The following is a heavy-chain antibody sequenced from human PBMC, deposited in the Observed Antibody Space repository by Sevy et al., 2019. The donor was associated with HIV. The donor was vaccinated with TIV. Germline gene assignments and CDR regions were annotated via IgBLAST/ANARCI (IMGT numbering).Heavy chain of an antibody. D-gene: IGHD5-12*01. CDR3: AREGGYSDQGMDV. CDR2: ITSSSHIT. Sequence: GGSLRLSCEVPGFSFNSYSFNWVRQAPGKGLEWISYITSSSHITYYAESVQGRFTISRDNVKKSLYLQMNSLRAEDTAVYYCAREGGYSDQGMDVWGQGTTVTVSS. J-gene: IGHJ6*02. CDR1: GFSFNSYS. V-gene: IGHV3-48*01.